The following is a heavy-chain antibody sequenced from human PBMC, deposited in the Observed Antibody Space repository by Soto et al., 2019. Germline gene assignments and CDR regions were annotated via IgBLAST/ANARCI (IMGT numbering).Heavy chain of an antibody. D-gene: IGHD4-17*01. CDR2: ITDAGGRT. CDR3: AKSVGTYGDNSERAERFDP. Sequence: EVQLLASGGGLVQPGGSLRLSCAASGITFSDYAMTWVRQAPGKGLEWVSVITDAGGRTYYAASAKGRFTISRDNSKNTLYLHMHSLRAEDTAIYYCAKSVGTYGDNSERAERFDPWGQGTLVTVSS. CDR1: GITFSDYA. J-gene: IGHJ5*02. V-gene: IGHV3-23*01.